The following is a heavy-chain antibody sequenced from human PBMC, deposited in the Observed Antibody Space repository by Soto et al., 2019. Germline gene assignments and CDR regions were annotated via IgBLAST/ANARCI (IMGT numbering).Heavy chain of an antibody. Sequence: SETLSLTCTVSGGSISSYYWSWIRQPPGKGLEWIGYIYYSGSTNYNPSLKSRVTISVDTSKNQFSLKLSSVTAADTAVYYCARTRQYLIDYWGQGTLVTVSS. D-gene: IGHD4-4*01. J-gene: IGHJ4*02. CDR1: GGSISSYY. V-gene: IGHV4-59*12. CDR3: ARTRQYLIDY. CDR2: IYYSGST.